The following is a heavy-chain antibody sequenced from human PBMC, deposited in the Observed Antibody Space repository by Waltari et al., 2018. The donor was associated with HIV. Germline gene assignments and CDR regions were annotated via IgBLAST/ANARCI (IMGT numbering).Heavy chain of an antibody. CDR2: IYTSGST. CDR3: ARAYYDFWSGTGSSGNWFDP. D-gene: IGHD3-3*01. Sequence: QVQLQESGPGLVKPSQTLSLTCTVPGGSISSGSSSWSWIRQPAGKGLELIGRIYTSGSTNYNPSLKSRVTISVDTSKDQFSLKLRSVTAADTAVYYCARAYYDFWSGTGSSGNWFDPWGQGTLVTVSS. J-gene: IGHJ5*02. CDR1: GGSISSGSSS. V-gene: IGHV4-61*02.